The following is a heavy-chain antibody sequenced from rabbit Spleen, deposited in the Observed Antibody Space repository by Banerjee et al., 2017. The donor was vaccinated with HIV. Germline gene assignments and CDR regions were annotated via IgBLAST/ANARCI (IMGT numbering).Heavy chain of an antibody. D-gene: IGHD6-1*01. V-gene: IGHV1S47*01. Sequence: QEQRGESGGGLVQHGGSLKLSSKAARFEFRTSSMRWVRKAPGKGLEWIGYIVPLFGVTYYANWVNGRFTISSHNAQNTVFLQMTSLTASDTATYFCVREAGYGGYGDANLWGQGTLVTVS. CDR1: RFEFRTSS. J-gene: IGHJ4*01. CDR3: VREAGYGGYGDANL. CDR2: IVPLFGVT.